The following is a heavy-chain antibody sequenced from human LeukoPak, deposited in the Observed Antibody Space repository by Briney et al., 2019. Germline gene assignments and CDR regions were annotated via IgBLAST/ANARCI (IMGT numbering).Heavy chain of an antibody. CDR2: IDPEDGET. J-gene: IGHJ4*02. V-gene: IGHV1-69-2*01. Sequence: ASVKVSCKLSGYKFTDHFVHWVKQAPGKGLQWRGLIDPEDGETKYAAMFEDRVTITADTSRDSVFLDLKDLRSEDTAMYYCARNYFDFWGQGSLVTVSA. CDR3: ARNYFDF. CDR1: GYKFTDHF.